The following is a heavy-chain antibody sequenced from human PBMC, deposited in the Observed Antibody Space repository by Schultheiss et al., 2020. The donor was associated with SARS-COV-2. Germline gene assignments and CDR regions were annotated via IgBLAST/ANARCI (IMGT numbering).Heavy chain of an antibody. J-gene: IGHJ6*02. CDR1: GDSISSYY. D-gene: IGHD6-6*01. CDR3: ARDLEVEYSSSSGSYYYYGMDV. V-gene: IGHV4-59*12. CDR2: IYYSGST. Sequence: SETLSLTCPVSGDSISSYYWSWIRQPPGKGLEWIGYIYYSGSTNYNPSLKSRVTISVDTSKNQFSLKLSSVTAADTAVYFCARDLEVEYSSSSGSYYYYGMDVWGQGTTVTVAS.